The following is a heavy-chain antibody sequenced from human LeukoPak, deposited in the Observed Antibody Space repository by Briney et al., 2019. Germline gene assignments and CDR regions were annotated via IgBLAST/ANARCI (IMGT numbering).Heavy chain of an antibody. Sequence: GGSLRLSCAASGVTFSSYAMSWVRQAPGKGLEWVSAISGSGGSTYYADSVKGRFTISRDNSKNTLYLQMNSLRAEDTAVYYCAKDTGYSSGWYDYWGQGTLVTVSS. J-gene: IGHJ4*02. V-gene: IGHV3-23*01. D-gene: IGHD6-19*01. CDR2: ISGSGGST. CDR3: AKDTGYSSGWYDY. CDR1: GVTFSSYA.